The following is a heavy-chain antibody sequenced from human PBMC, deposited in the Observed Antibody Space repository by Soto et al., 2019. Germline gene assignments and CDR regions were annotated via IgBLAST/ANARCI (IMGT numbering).Heavy chain of an antibody. CDR1: GGLISRSSSF. J-gene: IGHJ5*02. CDR2: IYYSGST. Sequence: PETRSLTSSVSGGLISRSSSFWGWIRQPPGKGLEWIGSIYYSGSTYYNPSLKSRVTVSVDTSKNQFSLKLSSVTAADTAVYYCARHPSDFWFDPWGQGTRVT. V-gene: IGHV4-39*01. D-gene: IGHD2-21*02. CDR3: ARHPSDFWFDP.